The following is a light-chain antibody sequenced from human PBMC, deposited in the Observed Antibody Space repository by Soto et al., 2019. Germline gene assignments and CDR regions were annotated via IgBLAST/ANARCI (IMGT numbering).Light chain of an antibody. J-gene: IGKJ4*01. CDR3: MQRLEFPLT. CDR2: TVS. CDR1: QRVASS. Sequence: EIVLTQSPGTLSLSPGERATLSCRASQRVASSVDWYVQKPGQSPQLLIYTVSYRAPGVPDRFSGIGSGTDFTLQISRVEADDVGVYYCMQRLEFPLTFGGGTKVDIK. V-gene: IGKV2-40*01.